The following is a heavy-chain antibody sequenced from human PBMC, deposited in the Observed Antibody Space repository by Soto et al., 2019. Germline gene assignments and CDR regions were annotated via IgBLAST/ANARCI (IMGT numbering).Heavy chain of an antibody. CDR1: GLTFSDYY. CDR2: ISSSGSYT. V-gene: IGHV3-11*06. J-gene: IGHJ4*02. CDR3: ARDPSFRALDY. D-gene: IGHD3-16*02. Sequence: GGSLRLSCAASGLTFSDYYMSWIRQTPGKGLEWLSYISSSGSYTNYADSVKGRFTISRDNAKNSLYLQMNSLRVEDTAVYFCARDPSFRALDYWGQGTVVTVSS.